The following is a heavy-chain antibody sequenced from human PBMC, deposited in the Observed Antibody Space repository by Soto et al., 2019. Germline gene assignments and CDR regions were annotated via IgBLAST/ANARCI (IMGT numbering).Heavy chain of an antibody. D-gene: IGHD3-10*01. Sequence: QVQLVESGGGVVQPGRSLRLSCAASGFTFSSYGMHWVRQAPGKGLEWVAVISYDGSNKYYADSVKGRFTISRDNSKNTMYLQMNSLRAEDTAVYYCAKDQLRGVRGVITYYYGMEVWGQGTTVTVSS. CDR2: ISYDGSNK. J-gene: IGHJ6*02. V-gene: IGHV3-30*18. CDR1: GFTFSSYG. CDR3: AKDQLRGVRGVITYYYGMEV.